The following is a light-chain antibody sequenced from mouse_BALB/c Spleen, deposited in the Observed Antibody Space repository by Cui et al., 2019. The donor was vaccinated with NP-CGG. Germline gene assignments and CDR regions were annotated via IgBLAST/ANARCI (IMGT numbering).Light chain of an antibody. CDR1: TGAVIISNY. J-gene: IGLJ1*01. CDR2: GTN. CDR3: ALWYSNHWV. Sequence: QAVVTQESALTTSPAETVTLTCRSSTGAVIISNYANWVQEKPDHLFTGLIGGTNNRAPGVPARFSGSLIGDKAALTITGAQTEDETIYFCALWYSNHWVFGGGTKLTVL. V-gene: IGLV1*01.